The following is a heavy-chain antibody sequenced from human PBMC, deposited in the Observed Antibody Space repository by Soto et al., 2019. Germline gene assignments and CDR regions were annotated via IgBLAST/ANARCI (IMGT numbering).Heavy chain of an antibody. J-gene: IGHJ4*02. Sequence: ASVKVSCKASGYTFTGYYMHWVRQAPGQGLEWMGWINPNSGGTNYAQKFQGWVTMTRDTSISTAYMELSRLRSDDTAVYYCARESCSSTSCCYFDYWGQGTLVTVSS. CDR3: ARESCSSTSCCYFDY. V-gene: IGHV1-2*04. CDR1: GYTFTGYY. CDR2: INPNSGGT. D-gene: IGHD2-2*01.